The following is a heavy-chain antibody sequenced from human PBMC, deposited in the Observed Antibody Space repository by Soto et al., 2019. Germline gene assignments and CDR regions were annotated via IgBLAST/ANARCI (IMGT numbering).Heavy chain of an antibody. D-gene: IGHD5-12*01. V-gene: IGHV3-66*01. CDR2: IYSGGST. J-gene: IGHJ4*02. CDR3: ARFRRDGYNLDY. CDR1: GFTVSGNY. Sequence: GGSLRLSCAASGFTVSGNYMSWVRQAPGKGLEWVSVIYSGGSTYYADSVKGRFTISRDNSKSTLYLQMNSLRAEDTAVYYCARFRRDGYNLDYWGQGTLVTVSS.